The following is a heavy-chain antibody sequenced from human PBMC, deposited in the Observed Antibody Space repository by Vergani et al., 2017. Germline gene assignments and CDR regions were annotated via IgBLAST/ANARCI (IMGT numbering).Heavy chain of an antibody. J-gene: IGHJ5*02. V-gene: IGHV1-69*13. D-gene: IGHD2-2*01. Sequence: QVQLVQSGAEVKKPGSSVKVSCKASGGTFSSYAISWVRQAPGQGLEWMGRIIPIFDTANYAQKFQGRVTITADESTSTAYMELSSLRSEDTAVYYCATTGYCSGNSCKAGLDPWGQGTLVTVSS. CDR2: IIPIFDTA. CDR3: ATTGYCSGNSCKAGLDP. CDR1: GGTFSSYA.